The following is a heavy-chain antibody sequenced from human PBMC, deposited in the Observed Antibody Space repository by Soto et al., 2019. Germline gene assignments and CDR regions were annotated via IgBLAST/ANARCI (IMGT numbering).Heavy chain of an antibody. CDR1: GFTFGDYY. D-gene: IGHD2-2*02. CDR3: ARPHCRTPICYKVRWFYYGVDV. CDR2: ISSSGYTI. Sequence: PGGSLRLSCAASGFTFGDYYMNWVRQAPGKGLEWVSYISSSGYTIYYADSVKGRFTVSRDNAKNSLYLQMNSLRAEDTAVYYCARPHCRTPICYKVRWFYYGVDVWGLGTTVTVSS. J-gene: IGHJ6*02. V-gene: IGHV3-11*01.